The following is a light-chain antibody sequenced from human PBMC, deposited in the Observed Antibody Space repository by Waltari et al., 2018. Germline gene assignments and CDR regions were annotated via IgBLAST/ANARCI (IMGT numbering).Light chain of an antibody. CDR2: DAS. CDR3: QKYGTLPAT. Sequence: DIFLTQSPGTLSLSPGEGATLSCRASQSISRFLAWYQQKPGQAPRLLIYDASTRATGIPDRFSGSGSGTYFSLTISRLEPEDFAVYYCQKYGTLPATFGQGTKVEIK. J-gene: IGKJ1*01. V-gene: IGKV3-20*01. CDR1: QSISRF.